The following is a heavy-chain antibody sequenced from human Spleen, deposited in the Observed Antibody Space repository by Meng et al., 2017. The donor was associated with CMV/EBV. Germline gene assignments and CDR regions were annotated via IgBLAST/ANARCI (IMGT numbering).Heavy chain of an antibody. V-gene: IGHV3-74*01. Sequence: SCASSGLTFSNYWMHWVRQGPGKGLEWVSRINIDGSNTNYADSVKGRFTISRDNSKNILYLQMNSLTAEDTAVYYCATGKYMGYFDYWGQGALVTVSS. CDR2: INIDGSNT. CDR1: GLTFSNYW. D-gene: IGHD3-9*01. CDR3: ATGKYMGYFDY. J-gene: IGHJ4*02.